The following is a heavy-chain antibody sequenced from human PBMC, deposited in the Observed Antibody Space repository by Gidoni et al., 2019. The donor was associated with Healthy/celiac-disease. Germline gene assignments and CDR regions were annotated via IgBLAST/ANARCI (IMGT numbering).Heavy chain of an antibody. D-gene: IGHD4-17*01. CDR1: GFTFSSYA. CDR2: ISGRSDIT. V-gene: IGHV3-23*01. Sequence: EVQLLESGGGLVQPGGSLRLSCAASGFTFSSYAMSWVRQAPGKGREWVSGISGRSDITYYADSVKGRFTISRDNSKNTLYLQMNSLRAEDTAVYYCAGGTTPSYWYFDLWGRGTLVTVSS. J-gene: IGHJ2*01. CDR3: AGGTTPSYWYFDL.